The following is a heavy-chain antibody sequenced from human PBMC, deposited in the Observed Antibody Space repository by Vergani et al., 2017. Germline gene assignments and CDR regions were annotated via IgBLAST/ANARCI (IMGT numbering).Heavy chain of an antibody. Sequence: QVQLQESGPGLVKPSETLSLTCTVSGGSISSYYWSWIRQPPGKGLEWIGYIYYSGSTNYNPSLKSRVTISVDTSKNQFSLKLSSVTAADTAVYYCATGVNYDFWSGYLNDYWGQGTLVTVSS. J-gene: IGHJ4*02. V-gene: IGHV4-59*01. D-gene: IGHD3-3*01. CDR2: IYYSGST. CDR3: ATGVNYDFWSGYLNDY. CDR1: GGSISSYY.